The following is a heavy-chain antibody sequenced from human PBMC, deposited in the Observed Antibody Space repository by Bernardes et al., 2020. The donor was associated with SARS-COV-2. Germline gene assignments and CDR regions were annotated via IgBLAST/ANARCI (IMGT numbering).Heavy chain of an antibody. CDR2: IGTAGDT. CDR3: TLLQEHL. V-gene: IGHV3-13*01. J-gene: IGHJ6*01. CDR1: GFTFSSYD. Sequence: YLRLACAASGFTFSSYDMHWVRQATGKGLEWVSAIGTAGDTYYPGSVKGRFTISRENAKNSLYLQMNSLHQGPIGLPPGTLLQEHLWG.